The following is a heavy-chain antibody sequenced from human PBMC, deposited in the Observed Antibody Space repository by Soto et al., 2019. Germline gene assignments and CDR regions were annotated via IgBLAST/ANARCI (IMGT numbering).Heavy chain of an antibody. CDR3: ARGRGYYDSSGSYSLGYYYGMDV. CDR1: GGSFSGYY. Sequence: QVQLQQWGAGLLKPSETLSLTCAVYGGSFSGYYWSWIRHPPGKGLEWIWEINHSGSTNYNPSLNSRVTISVDTSNNQFSLKLSSVTAADTAVYYCARGRGYYDSSGSYSLGYYYGMDVWGQGTTVTVSS. D-gene: IGHD3-22*01. V-gene: IGHV4-34*01. J-gene: IGHJ6*02. CDR2: INHSGST.